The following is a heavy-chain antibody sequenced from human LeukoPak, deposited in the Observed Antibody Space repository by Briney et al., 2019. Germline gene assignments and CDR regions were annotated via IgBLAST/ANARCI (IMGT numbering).Heavy chain of an antibody. CDR3: TTDRVLLWFGELLHFQH. CDR2: IKSKTDGGTT. D-gene: IGHD3-10*01. CDR1: GFTFSNAW. Sequence: PGGSLRLSCAASGFTFSNAWMSWVRQAPGKGLEWVGRIKSKTDGGTTDYAAPVKGRFNISRDDSKNTLYLQMNSLKTEDTAVYYCTTDRVLLWFGELLHFQHWGQGTLVTVSS. V-gene: IGHV3-15*01. J-gene: IGHJ1*01.